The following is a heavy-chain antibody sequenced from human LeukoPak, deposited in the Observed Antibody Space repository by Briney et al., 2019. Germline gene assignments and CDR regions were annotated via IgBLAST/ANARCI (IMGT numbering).Heavy chain of an antibody. Sequence: GGSLRLSCAASGFTFSSYAMNWVREAPGKGLEWVSYISRSGSTIYYADSVKGRFTISRDNAKNSLYLQMNSLRAEDTAVYYCARNNPGDYWGQGTLVTVSS. CDR3: ARNNPGDY. CDR1: GFTFSSYA. D-gene: IGHD1-14*01. V-gene: IGHV3-48*03. CDR2: ISRSGSTI. J-gene: IGHJ4*02.